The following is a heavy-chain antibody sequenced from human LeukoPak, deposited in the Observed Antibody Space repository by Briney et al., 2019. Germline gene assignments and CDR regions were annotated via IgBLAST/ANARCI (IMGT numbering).Heavy chain of an antibody. CDR2: ISDDGTKR. V-gene: IGHV3-30*04. Sequence: PGKSLRLSCSGAGFTFRDSAFHWVRRAPGKGLEWVAVISDDGTKRLYADSVKGRFTISRDNSKDTLYLHMKNLRPEDSAVYYCARESGFMMVGEINADNWFDPWGQGTPVTVSS. D-gene: IGHD3-3*01. CDR3: ARESGFMMVGEINADNWFDP. J-gene: IGHJ5*02. CDR1: GFTFRDSA.